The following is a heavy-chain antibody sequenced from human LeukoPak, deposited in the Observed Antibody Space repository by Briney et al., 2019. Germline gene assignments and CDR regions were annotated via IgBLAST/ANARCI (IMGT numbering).Heavy chain of an antibody. CDR1: GFIVSNNH. CDR3: ARGVRGIIMAYYMDV. V-gene: IGHV3-66*01. D-gene: IGHD3-10*01. J-gene: IGHJ6*03. CDR2: IYSGDTT. Sequence: PGGSLRLSCAASGFIVSNNHINWIRQAPGKVLEWLSIIYSGDTTYYSDSVKGRFILSSDNSKNMLYLQMNSLRVEDTAVYYSARGVRGIIMAYYMDVWGKGATVTVSS.